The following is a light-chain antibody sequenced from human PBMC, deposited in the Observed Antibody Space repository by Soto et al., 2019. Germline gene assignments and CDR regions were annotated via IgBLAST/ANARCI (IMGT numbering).Light chain of an antibody. CDR3: QQSDSNPP. Sequence: DVQLTQSPSSLSVFVGDSVTVTCRASQNIITYLHWYHQKPGEAPTLLINAASTLQSGVPSRFSGSGSGTDFTLTIKSLRPEDVGTYYCQQSDSNPPFGQGTTVEIK. V-gene: IGKV1-39*01. CDR1: QNIITY. J-gene: IGKJ1*01. CDR2: AAS.